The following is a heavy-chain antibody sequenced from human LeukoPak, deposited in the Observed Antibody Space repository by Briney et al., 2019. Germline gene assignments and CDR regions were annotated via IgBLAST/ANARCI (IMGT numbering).Heavy chain of an antibody. CDR2: INHSGST. D-gene: IGHD5-12*01. V-gene: IGHV4-34*01. CDR1: GGSFSGYY. Sequence: PSETLSLTCAVYGGSFSGYYWSWIRQPPGKGLEWIGEINHSGSTSYNPSLKSRVTISVDTSKNQFSLKLSSVTAADTAVYYCARTGDSGYDFFDYWGQGTLVTVSS. CDR3: ARTGDSGYDFFDY. J-gene: IGHJ4*02.